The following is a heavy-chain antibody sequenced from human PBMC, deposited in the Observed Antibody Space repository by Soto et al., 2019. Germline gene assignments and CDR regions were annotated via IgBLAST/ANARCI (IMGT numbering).Heavy chain of an antibody. J-gene: IGHJ4*02. V-gene: IGHV3-21*04. CDR1: GFTFSTYS. CDR2: ISSRSDI. Sequence: SGGSLRLSCVGSGFTFSTYSINWVRQAPGKGLEWVSSISSRSDIYYADSVKGRFTISRDNAKNSVSLQMNSLRAEDTAVYYCARGKRADYWGQGTLVTVSS. CDR3: ARGKRADY.